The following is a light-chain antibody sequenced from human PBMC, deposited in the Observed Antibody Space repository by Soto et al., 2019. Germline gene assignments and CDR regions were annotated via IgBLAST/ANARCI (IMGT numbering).Light chain of an antibody. CDR3: QVWDGSSDHEEWV. J-gene: IGLJ3*02. Sequence: SYELTQPPSLSLAPGQTATITCGGNNIGSKSVHWYQHKPGQAPVLVVYDDTDRPSGIPERFSGSNPGNTAALTISRGEAGDEADYYCQVWDGSSDHEEWVFGGGTKVTVL. CDR1: NIGSKS. CDR2: DDT. V-gene: IGLV3-21*02.